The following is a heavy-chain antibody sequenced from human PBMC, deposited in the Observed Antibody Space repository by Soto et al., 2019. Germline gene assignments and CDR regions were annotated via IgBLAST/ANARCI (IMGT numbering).Heavy chain of an antibody. Sequence: QVQLVQSGAEVKKPGASVKVSCKASGYTFTSYGISWVRQAPGQGLEWMGWISAYNGNTNYAQKLQGRVTMTTDTXPSTADKELRSLGSDDTAVYYCAGASTAAAGGPFGYGGQGTLVTVSS. CDR1: GYTFTSYG. D-gene: IGHD6-13*01. J-gene: IGHJ4*02. CDR2: ISAYNGNT. CDR3: AGASTAAAGGPFGY. V-gene: IGHV1-18*01.